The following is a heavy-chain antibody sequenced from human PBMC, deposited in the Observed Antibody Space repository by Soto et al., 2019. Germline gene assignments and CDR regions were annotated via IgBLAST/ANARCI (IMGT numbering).Heavy chain of an antibody. CDR2: FDPEDGET. CDR1: GYTLTELS. J-gene: IGHJ6*02. D-gene: IGHD3-10*01. Sequence: GASVKVSCKVSGYTLTELSMHWVRQAPGKGLEWMGGFDPEDGETIYAQKFQGRVTMTEGTSTDTAYMELSSLRSEDTAVYYCATPYYYGSETTSYYYGMDVWGQGTTVTVSS. V-gene: IGHV1-24*01. CDR3: ATPYYYGSETTSYYYGMDV.